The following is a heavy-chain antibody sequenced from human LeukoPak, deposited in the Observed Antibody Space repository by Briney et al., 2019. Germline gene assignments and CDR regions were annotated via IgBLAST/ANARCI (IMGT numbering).Heavy chain of an antibody. V-gene: IGHV4-30-4*01. CDR2: IYYSGST. J-gene: IGHJ4*02. D-gene: IGHD6-19*01. CDR1: GGSISSGDYH. Sequence: SETLSLTCTVSGGSISSGDYHWSWIRQPPGKGLEWIGYIYYSGSTYYNPSLKSRVSISVDTSRNQFSLKLSSVTAADTAVYYCARALSYSSGWYTDYWGQGTLVTVSS. CDR3: ARALSYSSGWYTDY.